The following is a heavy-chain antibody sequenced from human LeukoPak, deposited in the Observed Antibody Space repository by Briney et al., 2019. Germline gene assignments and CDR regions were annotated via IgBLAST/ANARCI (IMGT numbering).Heavy chain of an antibody. J-gene: IGHJ5*02. CDR2: IYYSGST. CDR3: ARDSGSRWFDP. D-gene: IGHD3-22*01. CDR1: GGSISSYY. V-gene: IGHV4-59*01. Sequence: SETLSLTCTVSGGSISSYYWSWIRQPPGKGLEWIGYIYYSGSTNYNPSLKSRVTISVDTSKNQFSLKLSSVTAADTAVYYCARDSGSRWFDPWGQGTLVTVSS.